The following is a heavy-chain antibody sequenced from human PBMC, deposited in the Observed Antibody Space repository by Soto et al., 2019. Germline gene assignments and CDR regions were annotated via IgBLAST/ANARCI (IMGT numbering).Heavy chain of an antibody. Sequence: PSETLSLTCIVSGGSISNSRYYWGWIRQPPGKGLEWIGSIYHSGTTYYNPSLNSRVTISVDTSKNQFSLKLSSLTAADTAVYYCASSLSGSGSYYNLGYWGRGTLVTVSS. J-gene: IGHJ4*02. V-gene: IGHV4-39*01. D-gene: IGHD3-10*01. CDR1: GGSISNSRYY. CDR2: IYHSGTT. CDR3: ASSLSGSGSYYNLGY.